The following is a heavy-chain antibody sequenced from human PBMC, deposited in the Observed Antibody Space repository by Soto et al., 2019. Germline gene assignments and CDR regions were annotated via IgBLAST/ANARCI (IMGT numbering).Heavy chain of an antibody. CDR2: MYNTGST. CDR1: GGTISRYY. Sequence: QVQLQESGPGLVKPSETLSLTCTVSGGTISRYYWSWIRQPPGKGLEWIGYMYNTGSTVYNPSFKIRVSISVTTSKNQFSLKLNSATAADTAVYYCARDLWGYCGTDCYPLDVWGQGTTVTVSS. J-gene: IGHJ6*02. V-gene: IGHV4-59*01. D-gene: IGHD2-21*02. CDR3: ARDLWGYCGTDCYPLDV.